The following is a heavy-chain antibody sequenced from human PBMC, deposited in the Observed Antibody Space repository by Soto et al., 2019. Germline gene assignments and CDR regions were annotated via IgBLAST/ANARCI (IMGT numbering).Heavy chain of an antibody. CDR1: GGSISSYY. V-gene: IGHV4-59*01. D-gene: IGHD6-13*01. CDR2: IYYSGST. J-gene: IGHJ5*02. Sequence: SETLSLSCTVSGGSISSYYWSWIRQPPGKGLEWIGYIYYSGSTNYNPSLKSRVTISLDTSKNQFSLRLTSVTAADTAVYFCARVPSSPDGNCFDPWGQGTLVTVS. CDR3: ARVPSSPDGNCFDP.